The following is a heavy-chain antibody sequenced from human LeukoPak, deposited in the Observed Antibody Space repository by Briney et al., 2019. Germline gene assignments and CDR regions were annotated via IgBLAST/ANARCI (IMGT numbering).Heavy chain of an antibody. CDR2: ISSSGSTV. V-gene: IGHV3-48*03. Sequence: RGSLRLSCAASGFTFNNYEMNWVRQAPGKGLEWVSYISSSGSTVYYADSVKGRFTISRDNAKTSLYLQMNSLRAEDTAVYYCARHSYYSAWGQGTLVTVSS. D-gene: IGHD5-18*01. CDR3: ARHSYYSA. CDR1: GFTFNNYE. J-gene: IGHJ4*02.